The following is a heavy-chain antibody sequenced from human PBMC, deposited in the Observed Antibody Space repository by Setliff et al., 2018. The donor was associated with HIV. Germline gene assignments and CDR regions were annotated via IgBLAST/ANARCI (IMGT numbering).Heavy chain of an antibody. CDR1: GGSISGHY. CDR2: IYSSGST. CDR3: ARHSGVASPNWFDP. V-gene: IGHV4-4*09. D-gene: IGHD3-10*01. J-gene: IGHJ5*02. Sequence: ETLSLTCTVSGGSISGHYWSWIRQPPGRGLEWIGYIYSSGSTNFNPPLQSRVTISVDTSKNQFSLKLSSVTAADTAVYYCARHSGVASPNWFDPWGQGTLVTSPQ.